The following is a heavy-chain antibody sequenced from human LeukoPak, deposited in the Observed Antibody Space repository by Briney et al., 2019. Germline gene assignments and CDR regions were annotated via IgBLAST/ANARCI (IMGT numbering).Heavy chain of an antibody. CDR3: AKVVVVSQSFDY. Sequence: PGGSLRLSCAASGFTFSSYAMHWVRQAPGKGLEWVAVISYDGSNKYYADSVKGRFTISRDNSKNTLYLQMNSLRAEDTAVYYCAKVVVVSQSFDYWGQGTLVTVSS. J-gene: IGHJ4*02. CDR1: GFTFSSYA. CDR2: ISYDGSNK. V-gene: IGHV3-30-3*01. D-gene: IGHD2-2*01.